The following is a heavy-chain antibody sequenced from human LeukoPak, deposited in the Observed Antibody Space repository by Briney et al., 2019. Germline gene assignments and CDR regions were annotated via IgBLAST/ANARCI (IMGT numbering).Heavy chain of an antibody. D-gene: IGHD2-15*01. Sequence: SETLSLTCSVSGDSLGIYKWSWIRQPPGKGPEWIAHISSSGSAIYNPSLMSRVSMSVDTSKNQFSLRLTSVTAADTAVYYCAREWSGFDFWGQGTTVTVSS. J-gene: IGHJ3*01. CDR2: ISSSGSA. CDR3: AREWSGFDF. V-gene: IGHV4-59*01. CDR1: GDSLGIYK.